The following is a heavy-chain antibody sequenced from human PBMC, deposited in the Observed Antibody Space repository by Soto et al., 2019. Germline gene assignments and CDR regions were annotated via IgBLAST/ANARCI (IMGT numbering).Heavy chain of an antibody. CDR1: GGSINDHY. D-gene: IGHD5-12*01. CDR3: ARATWYFDY. J-gene: IGHJ4*02. CDR2: IYYSGST. Sequence: SETLSLTCTVSGGSINDHYWSWIRQPPGQGLEWIGYIYYSGSTNYSPSLKSRVTISVDTSKNQFSLKLSSLTAADTAIYYCARATWYFDYWGQGTLVTVSS. V-gene: IGHV4-59*11.